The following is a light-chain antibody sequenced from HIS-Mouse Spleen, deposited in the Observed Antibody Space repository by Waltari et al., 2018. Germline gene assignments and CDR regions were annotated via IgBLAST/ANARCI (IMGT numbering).Light chain of an antibody. CDR1: SSDVGGYNY. CDR3: SSYTSSSTYV. V-gene: IGLV2-14*03. CDR2: DVS. Sequence: QSALTQPASVSGSPGQSITISCTGTSSDVGGYNYVSWYHHHPGKAPKLMIYDVSELPSLVSKRFSSSKSCNTASLTISGLPAEDESDYECSSYTSSSTYVFGTGTKDTVL. J-gene: IGLJ1*01.